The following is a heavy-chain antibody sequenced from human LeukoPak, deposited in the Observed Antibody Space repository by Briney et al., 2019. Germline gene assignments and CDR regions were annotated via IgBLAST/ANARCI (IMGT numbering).Heavy chain of an antibody. Sequence: AASVTVSCKASGYTFTSYYMHWVRQAPGQGLEWMGWINPNSGDTNYAQKFQDRVTITRETSATTAYMELSSLTSEDTAVYYCARVSDDSGWNFDYWGQGTLVTVSS. CDR2: INPNSGDT. CDR1: GYTFTSYY. CDR3: ARVSDDSGWNFDY. V-gene: IGHV1-2*02. J-gene: IGHJ4*02. D-gene: IGHD6-19*01.